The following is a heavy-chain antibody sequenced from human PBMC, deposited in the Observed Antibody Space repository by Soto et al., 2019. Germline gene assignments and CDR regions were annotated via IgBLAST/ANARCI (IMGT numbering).Heavy chain of an antibody. D-gene: IGHD5-18*01. CDR3: ARSGRGYSYGNGDYYYGMDV. V-gene: IGHV1-69*13. Sequence: SVKVSCKASGGTFSSYAISWVRQAPGQGLEWMGGIIPIFGTASYAQKFQGRVTITADESTSTAYMELSSLRSEDTAVYYCARSGRGYSYGNGDYYYGMDVWGQGTTVTVSS. J-gene: IGHJ6*02. CDR1: GGTFSSYA. CDR2: IIPIFGTA.